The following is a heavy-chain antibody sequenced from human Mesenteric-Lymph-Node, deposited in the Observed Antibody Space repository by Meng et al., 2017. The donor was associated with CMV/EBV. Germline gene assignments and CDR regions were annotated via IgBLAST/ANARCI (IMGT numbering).Heavy chain of an antibody. D-gene: IGHD3-3*01. J-gene: IGHJ6*02. CDR3: ARGVGSHDFWSGYSDHYSLDV. CDR2: IRNKANSYYT. V-gene: IGHV3-72*01. Sequence: GESLKISCAASGFTFSDHYMDWVRQAPGKGLEWVGRIRNKANSYYTEYAASVKGRFTISRDDSKNSLFLQMNSLKTEDTAVYYCARGVGSHDFWSGYSDHYSLDVWGQGTTVTVSS. CDR1: GFTFSDHY.